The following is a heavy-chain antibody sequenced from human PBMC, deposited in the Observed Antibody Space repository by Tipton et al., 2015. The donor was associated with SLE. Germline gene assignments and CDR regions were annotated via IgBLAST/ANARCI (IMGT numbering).Heavy chain of an antibody. V-gene: IGHV4-31*03. J-gene: IGHJ3*02. CDR3: AREVNIVDDSDAFDI. CDR1: GGSLSSSYYF. CDR2: IHYSGRA. D-gene: IGHD5/OR15-5a*01. Sequence: TLSLTCTVSGGSLSSSYYFWSWVRPLPGKGLEWISYIHYSGRAFYNPSLKSRFFTPVDISKNQFSLNLNSVTAADTAVYYCAREVNIVDDSDAFDIWGQGTMVTVSP.